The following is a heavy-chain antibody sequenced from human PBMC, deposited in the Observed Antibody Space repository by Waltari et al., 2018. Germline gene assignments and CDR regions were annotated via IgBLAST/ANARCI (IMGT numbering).Heavy chain of an antibody. CDR1: GGSISSSSYY. V-gene: IGHV4-39*07. CDR3: ARGGSSGWYRHTTFDY. CDR2: IYYSGST. J-gene: IGHJ4*02. D-gene: IGHD6-19*01. Sequence: QLQLQESGPGLVKPSETLSLTCPVSGGSISSSSYYWGWIRQPPGKGLEWIGSIYYSGSTYYNPSLKSRVTISVDTSKNQFSLKLSSVTAADTAVYYCARGGSSGWYRHTTFDYWGQGTLVTVSS.